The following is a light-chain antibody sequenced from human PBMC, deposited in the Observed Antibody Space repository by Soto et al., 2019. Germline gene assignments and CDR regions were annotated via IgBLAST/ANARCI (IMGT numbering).Light chain of an antibody. V-gene: IGLV2-14*01. CDR2: DV. J-gene: IGLJ2*01. Sequence: QSALTQPASVSGSPGQSITISCTGTSSDVGGYNYVSWYQQHTGKAPKLMIYDVTSGVSNRFSGSKSGNTASLTISGLQAEDEADYYCSSYTSGSSTVVFGGGTKLTVL. CDR3: SSYTSGSSTVV. CDR1: SSDVGGYNY.